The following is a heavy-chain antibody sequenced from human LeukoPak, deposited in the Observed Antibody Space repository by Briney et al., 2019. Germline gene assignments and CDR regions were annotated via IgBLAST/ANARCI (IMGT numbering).Heavy chain of an antibody. D-gene: IGHD3-22*01. Sequence: ASVKVSCKASGYTFTGYYMHWVRQAPGQGLEWMGWINPNSGGTNYAQKFQGRVTMTRDTSISTAYMELSRLRSDDTAVYYCARDAYYYDSSGYYSYYYYYGMDVWGQGTTVTVSS. V-gene: IGHV1-2*02. CDR1: GYTFTGYY. J-gene: IGHJ6*02. CDR2: INPNSGGT. CDR3: ARDAYYYDSSGYYSYYYYYGMDV.